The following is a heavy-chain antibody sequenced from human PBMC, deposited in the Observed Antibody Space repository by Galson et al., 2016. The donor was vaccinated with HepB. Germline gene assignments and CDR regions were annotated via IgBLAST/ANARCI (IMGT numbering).Heavy chain of an antibody. D-gene: IGHD2-2*02. Sequence: SVKVSCKASGGTFSSYAISWVRQAPGQGLEWMGGIIPIFGTTNYAQKFQGRVTITANKSTSTAYLELSSLRSEDTAVYYCARYQSRYCSSTSCYTMWGYWGQGTLVTVSS. J-gene: IGHJ4*02. CDR3: ARYQSRYCSSTSCYTMWGY. V-gene: IGHV1-69*06. CDR1: GGTFSSYA. CDR2: IIPIFGTT.